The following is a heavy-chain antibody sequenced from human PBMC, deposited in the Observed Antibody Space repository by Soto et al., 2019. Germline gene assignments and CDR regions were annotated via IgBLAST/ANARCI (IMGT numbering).Heavy chain of an antibody. CDR1: DYHISDFY. D-gene: IGHD3-10*01. CDR3: ARYYYGSGSYPTGRYYYYYYYGMDV. V-gene: IGHV4-59*12. J-gene: IGHJ6*02. CDR2: IFYNGTT. Sequence: SETQSLTYTVSDYHISDFYSNWIRPQPGKGLEYIGSIFYNGTTNYNPSLKSRVTISVDTSKNQFSLRLSSVTAADTAVYYCARYYYGSGSYPTGRYYYYYYYGMDVWGQGTTVTVSS.